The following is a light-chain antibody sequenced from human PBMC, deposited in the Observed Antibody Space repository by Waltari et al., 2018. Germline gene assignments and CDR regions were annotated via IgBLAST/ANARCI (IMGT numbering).Light chain of an antibody. CDR1: SSNIGNNY. Sequence: QSVLTQPPSVSAAPGQAVTISCSGSSSNIGNNYVTWYQHLPGTAPKLLIYDKRKRPSGIPDRFSGSKSGTSATLASTGLQTGDEADYYCGTWDSSLSVRVFGGGTKLTVL. CDR3: GTWDSSLSVRV. J-gene: IGLJ3*02. V-gene: IGLV1-51*01. CDR2: DKR.